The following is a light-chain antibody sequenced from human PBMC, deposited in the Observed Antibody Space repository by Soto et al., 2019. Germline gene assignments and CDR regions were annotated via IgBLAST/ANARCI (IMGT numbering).Light chain of an antibody. Sequence: DIQMTQSPSSLSASVGDRVTITCRASQSISSYLNWYQQKPGKAPKLLIYAASSLQSGVPSRFSGSGSGTDFTLTISSLQPEDFAPYYCQQSNSTHRSFGPGTKVDIK. V-gene: IGKV1-39*01. CDR2: AAS. J-gene: IGKJ3*01. CDR1: QSISSY. CDR3: QQSNSTHRS.